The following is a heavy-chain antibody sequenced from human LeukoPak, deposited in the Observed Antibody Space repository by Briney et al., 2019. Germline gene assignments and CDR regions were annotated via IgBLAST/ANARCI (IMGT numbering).Heavy chain of an antibody. CDR2: ISAYNGNT. D-gene: IGHD3-3*01. CDR3: ATTYYDFWSGYFIPHFDY. J-gene: IGHJ4*02. V-gene: IGHV1-18*04. CDR1: GYTFTGYY. Sequence: ASVKVSCKASGYTFTGYYMHWVRQAPGQGLEWMGWISAYNGNTNYAQKLQGRVTMTTDTSTSTAYMELRSLRSDDTAVYYCATTYYDFWSGYFIPHFDYWGQGTLVTVSS.